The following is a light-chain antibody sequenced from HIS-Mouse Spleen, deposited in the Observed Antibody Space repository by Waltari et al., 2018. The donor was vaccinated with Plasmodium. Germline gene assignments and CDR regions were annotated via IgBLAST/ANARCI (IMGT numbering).Light chain of an antibody. CDR2: QAS. CDR3: QQYNSYSMYT. CDR1: QSISSW. J-gene: IGKJ2*01. Sequence: DIQMTQSPSTLSASVRDRVTIPCRASQSISSWLDWYQQKPGKAPKLLIYQASSLESGVPSRFSGSGSGTEFTLTISSLQPDDFATYYCQQYNSYSMYTFGQGTKLEIK. V-gene: IGKV1-5*03.